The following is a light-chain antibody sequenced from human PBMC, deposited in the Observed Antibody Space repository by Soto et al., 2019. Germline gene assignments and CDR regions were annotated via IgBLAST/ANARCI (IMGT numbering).Light chain of an antibody. CDR3: QHYSVFPLT. Sequence: DIQMTQFPSTLSASVGDRVTITCRASESISSWLAWYQQKPGKAPKILIYKASTLQSGVPSRFTGSGSGTEVTLTISSLQPDDFATYHCQHYSVFPLTFGGGTKVEIK. V-gene: IGKV1-5*03. CDR1: ESISSW. J-gene: IGKJ4*01. CDR2: KAS.